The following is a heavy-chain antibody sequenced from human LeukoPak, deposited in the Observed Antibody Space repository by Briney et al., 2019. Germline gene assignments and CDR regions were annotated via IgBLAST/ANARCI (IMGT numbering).Heavy chain of an antibody. D-gene: IGHD3-22*01. J-gene: IGHJ6*02. CDR3: AKEGYYYDSSGYNYYYGMDV. CDR1: GFTFSSYA. V-gene: IGHV3-23*01. Sequence: GGSLRLSCAASGFTFSSYAMSWVRQAPGKGLEWVSVISGSGSSTYYADSVKGRFTLSRDNSKNTLYLQMNSLRAEDTAVYYCAKEGYYYDSSGYNYYYGMDVWGQGTTVTVSS. CDR2: ISGSGSST.